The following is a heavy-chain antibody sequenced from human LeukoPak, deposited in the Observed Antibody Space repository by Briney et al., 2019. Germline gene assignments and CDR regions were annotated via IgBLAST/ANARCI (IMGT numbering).Heavy chain of an antibody. CDR1: GGTFSSYA. V-gene: IGHV1-69*01. J-gene: IGHJ4*02. CDR2: IIPIFGTA. Sequence: SVKVSCKASGGTFSSYAINWVRQAPGQGLELMGGIIPIFGTANYAQKFQDRVTITADESTSTAYMELSSLRSEDTAIYYCASRLYCSNTRCRNFPFAYWGQGTLVTVSS. D-gene: IGHD2-2*01. CDR3: ASRLYCSNTRCRNFPFAY.